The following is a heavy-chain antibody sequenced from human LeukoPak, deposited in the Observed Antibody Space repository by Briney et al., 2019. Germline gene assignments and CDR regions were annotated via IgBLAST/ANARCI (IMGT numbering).Heavy chain of an antibody. CDR2: IYSGGST. D-gene: IGHD2-15*01. V-gene: IGHV3-53*01. CDR1: GFTFSSYA. J-gene: IGHJ3*02. Sequence: SGGSLRLSCAASGFTFSSYAMSWVRQAPGKGLEWVSVIYSGGSTYYTDSVKGRFTISRDNSKNTLYLQMSLLRAEDTAIYYCARGPTPSDAFDIWGPGTMVSVSS. CDR3: ARGPTPSDAFDI.